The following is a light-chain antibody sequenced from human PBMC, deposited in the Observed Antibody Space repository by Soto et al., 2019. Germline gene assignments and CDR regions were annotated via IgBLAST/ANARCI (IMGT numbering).Light chain of an antibody. CDR2: EVS. Sequence: QSALTQPPSASGSPGQSVTISCTGTSSDVGSYNYVSWYQQHPGKAPKLMIFEVSKRPSGVPDRFSGSKSGNTASLTVSGLQAGDEADYYCTSYAGSNNFVFGGGTKVTVL. CDR3: TSYAGSNNFV. CDR1: SSDVGSYNY. J-gene: IGLJ2*01. V-gene: IGLV2-8*01.